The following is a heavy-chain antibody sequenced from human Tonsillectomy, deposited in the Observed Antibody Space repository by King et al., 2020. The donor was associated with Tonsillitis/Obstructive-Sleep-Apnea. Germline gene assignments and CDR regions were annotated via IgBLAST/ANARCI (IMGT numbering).Heavy chain of an antibody. D-gene: IGHD5-12*01. Sequence: VQLVESGGGLVQPGRSLRLSCTASGFTFGDYAMNWVRQAPGKGLEWVGFIRSKAYGGKTEYAASVKGRFTISRDDSKSIAYLQMNSLKTEDTAVYYCTRPSNCLYSGYDSVFDCWGQGTLVTVSS. V-gene: IGHV3-49*04. CDR1: GFTFGDYA. CDR3: TRPSNCLYSGYDSVFDC. CDR2: IRSKAYGGKT. J-gene: IGHJ4*02.